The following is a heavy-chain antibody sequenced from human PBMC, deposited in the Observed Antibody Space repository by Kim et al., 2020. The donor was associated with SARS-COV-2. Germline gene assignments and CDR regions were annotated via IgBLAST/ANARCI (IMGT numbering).Heavy chain of an antibody. D-gene: IGHD2-2*01. V-gene: IGHV3-23*01. CDR1: GFSVTSSD. J-gene: IGHJ4*02. CDR2: VTSTTT. Sequence: GGSLRLSCAASGFSVTSSDMSWVRQPPGKGLEWVSAVTSTTTYYADSVQGRFTISRDNSENTLYLHMCSLRADDTAVYHCAKVHCGRTSCSRADQWGQGTLVIVSS. CDR3: AKVHCGRTSCSRADQ.